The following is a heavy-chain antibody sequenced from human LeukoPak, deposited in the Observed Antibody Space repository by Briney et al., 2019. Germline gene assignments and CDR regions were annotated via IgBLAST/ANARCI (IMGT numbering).Heavy chain of an antibody. CDR1: GFSFSTSG. J-gene: IGHJ4*02. V-gene: IGHV3-30*02. Sequence: PGGSLRLSCAASGFSFSTSGMHWIRQAPGKGLEWVAFIQSDGGNEYYADSVKGRFTNSRDNSKNTVHLQMNSLRAEDTAMYYCVRDGAHWDLDYWGQGTLVTVSS. D-gene: IGHD7-27*01. CDR3: VRDGAHWDLDY. CDR2: IQSDGGNE.